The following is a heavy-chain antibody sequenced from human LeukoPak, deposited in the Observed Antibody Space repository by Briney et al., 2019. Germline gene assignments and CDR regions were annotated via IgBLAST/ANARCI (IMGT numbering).Heavy chain of an antibody. CDR1: GFTFSSYG. D-gene: IGHD3-22*01. Sequence: GRSLRLSCAASGFTFSSYGMPWVRQAPGKGLEWVAVIWYDGSNKYYADSVKGRFTISRDNSKNTLYLQMNSLRAEDTAVYYCARDGYYYDSSGYLSGGYYYYYMDVWGKGTTVTVSS. CDR2: IWYDGSNK. J-gene: IGHJ6*03. CDR3: ARDGYYYDSSGYLSGGYYYYYMDV. V-gene: IGHV3-33*01.